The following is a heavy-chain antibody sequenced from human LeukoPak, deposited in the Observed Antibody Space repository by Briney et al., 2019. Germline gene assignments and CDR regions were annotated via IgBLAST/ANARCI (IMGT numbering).Heavy chain of an antibody. CDR2: ISSSSSYI. CDR3: ARDKADRPDAFDI. V-gene: IGHV3-21*01. J-gene: IGHJ3*02. D-gene: IGHD6-6*01. Sequence: GGSLRLSCAASGFTFSSYSMNWVRQAPGKGLEWVSSISSSSSYIYYADSVKGRFTISRDNAKNSLYLQMNSLRAEDTAVYYCARDKADRPDAFDIWGQGTMVTVSS. CDR1: GFTFSSYS.